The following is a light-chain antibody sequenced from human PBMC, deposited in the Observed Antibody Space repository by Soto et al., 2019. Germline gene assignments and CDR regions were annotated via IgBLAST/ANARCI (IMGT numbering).Light chain of an antibody. CDR2: GAF. Sequence: ENVFTQSPGTLSLSPEERATLSSRASQSISSSYLAWYQQKPGQAPRLLIYGAFSRATGIPARFSGSGSGTDFTLTISSLAPEDFAVYYCQQRSNWITFGQGTRLEIK. CDR1: QSISSSY. CDR3: QQRSNWIT. V-gene: IGKV3D-20*02. J-gene: IGKJ5*01.